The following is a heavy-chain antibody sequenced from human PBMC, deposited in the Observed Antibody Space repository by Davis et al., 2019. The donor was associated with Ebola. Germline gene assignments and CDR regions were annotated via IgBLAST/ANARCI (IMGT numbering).Heavy chain of an antibody. D-gene: IGHD6-19*01. Sequence: PGGSLRLSCAASGFTFSSYWMHWVRQAPGKGLVWVSRINSDGSSTSYADSVKGRFTISRDNAKNTLYLQMNSLRAEDTAVYYCARSGYSSGWYVASLDYYGMDVWGQGTTVTVSS. CDR3: ARSGYSSGWYVASLDYYGMDV. CDR2: INSDGSST. J-gene: IGHJ6*02. CDR1: GFTFSSYW. V-gene: IGHV3-74*01.